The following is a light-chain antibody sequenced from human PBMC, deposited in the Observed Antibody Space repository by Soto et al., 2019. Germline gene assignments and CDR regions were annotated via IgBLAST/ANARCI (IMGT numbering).Light chain of an antibody. CDR2: DAS. CDR1: QSVATF. V-gene: IGKV3-11*01. J-gene: IGKJ1*01. Sequence: GERVTLSCRASQSVATFLACYQHKPGQAPRLLIYDASHRATGISARFSGSGSGTDFTLTISSLEPENLAVYYSPRRSNCPWTFVQGTKLDIK. CDR3: PRRSNCPWT.